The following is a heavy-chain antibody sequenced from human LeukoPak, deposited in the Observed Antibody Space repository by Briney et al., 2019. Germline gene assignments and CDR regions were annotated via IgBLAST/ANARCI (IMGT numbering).Heavy chain of an antibody. J-gene: IGHJ4*02. V-gene: IGHV4-39*07. CDR1: GGSIRSSNSF. Sequence: SEALSLTCSVSGGSIRSSNSFWGWIRQPPGERLEWIATIYYNGNTYYNPSLQSRVTISVDTSTNQFSLKLNSVIAADTAVYYCARATAAPSSYFFDHWGQGTLVTVSS. D-gene: IGHD6-25*01. CDR2: IYYNGNT. CDR3: ARATAAPSSYFFDH.